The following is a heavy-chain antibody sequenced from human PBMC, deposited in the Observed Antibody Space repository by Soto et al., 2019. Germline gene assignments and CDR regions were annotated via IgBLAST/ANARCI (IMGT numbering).Heavy chain of an antibody. V-gene: IGHV1-46*03. CDR1: GYTFTSYY. CDR2: INPSGGST. CDR3: ARGRQQWLVLDYFDY. J-gene: IGHJ4*02. Sequence: QVQLVQSGAEVEKPGASVKVSCKASGYTFTSYYMHWVRQAPGQGLEWMGIINPSGGSTSYAQKFQGRSTMTRDTSTSTVYMELSSLRSEDTAVYYCARGRQQWLVLDYFDYWGQGTLVTVSS. D-gene: IGHD6-19*01.